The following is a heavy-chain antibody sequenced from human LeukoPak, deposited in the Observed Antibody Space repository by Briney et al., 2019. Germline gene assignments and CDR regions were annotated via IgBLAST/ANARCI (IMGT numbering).Heavy chain of an antibody. J-gene: IGHJ4*02. CDR1: GFTFGSYS. CDR2: ISSSSSYI. Sequence: GGSLRLSCAASGFTFGSYSMNWVRQAPGKGLEWVSSISSSSSYIYYADSVKGRFTISRDNAKNSLYLQMNSLRAEDTAVYYCARGPTYYDILTGYYPTLFDYWGQGTLVTVSS. V-gene: IGHV3-21*01. CDR3: ARGPTYYDILTGYYPTLFDY. D-gene: IGHD3-9*01.